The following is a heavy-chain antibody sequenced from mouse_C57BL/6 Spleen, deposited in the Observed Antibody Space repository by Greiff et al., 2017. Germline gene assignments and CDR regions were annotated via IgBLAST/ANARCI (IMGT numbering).Heavy chain of an antibody. CDR2: IYPGDGDT. V-gene: IGHV1-82*01. D-gene: IGHD2-4*01. CDR3: ASDYDGAY. J-gene: IGHJ3*01. CDR1: GYAFSSSW. Sequence: VQLQQSGPELVKPGASVKISCKASGYAFSSSWMNWVKQRPGKGLEWIGRIYPGDGDTNYNGKFKGKATLTADKSSSTAYMQLSSLTSEDSAVYFCASDYDGAYWGQGTLVTVSA.